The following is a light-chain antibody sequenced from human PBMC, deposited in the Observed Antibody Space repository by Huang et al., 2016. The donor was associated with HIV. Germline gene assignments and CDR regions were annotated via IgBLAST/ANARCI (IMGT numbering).Light chain of an antibody. Sequence: DIIMTQSPDSLAVSLGERATLNCRSSESVYSSSNSKDYMAWFQQKPGQPPRLLLFWESTREAGVPDRFTGSGSGTHFTLTIASLEAEDAAIYYCQQYYSSPQTFGQGTRVEVK. CDR3: QQYYSSPQT. J-gene: IGKJ1*01. CDR2: WES. CDR1: ESVYSSSNSKDY. V-gene: IGKV4-1*01.